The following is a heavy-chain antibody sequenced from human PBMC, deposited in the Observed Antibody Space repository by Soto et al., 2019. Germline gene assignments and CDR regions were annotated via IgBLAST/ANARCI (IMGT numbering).Heavy chain of an antibody. D-gene: IGHD3-22*01. V-gene: IGHV4-34*01. Sequence: SETLSLTCAVYGGSFSGYYWSWIRQPPGKGLEWIGEINHSGSTNYNPSLKSRVTISVDTSKNQFSLKLSSVTAADTAVYYCARAGTGYYDSSGYPITDYFDYWGQGTLVTVSS. J-gene: IGHJ4*02. CDR1: GGSFSGYY. CDR3: ARAGTGYYDSSGYPITDYFDY. CDR2: INHSGST.